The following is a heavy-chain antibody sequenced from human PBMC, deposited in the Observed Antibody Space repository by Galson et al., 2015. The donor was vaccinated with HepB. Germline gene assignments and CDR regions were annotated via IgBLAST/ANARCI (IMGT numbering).Heavy chain of an antibody. V-gene: IGHV3-33*01. Sequence: SLRLSCAASGFTFSRYGMHWVRQAPGKGLEWVAVIWYDGNNKNYPDSVKGRFTISRDNSKNTLYLQMTSLRAEDTAVYYCARDGLDEYSSSSPYFDFWGQGTLVTVSS. J-gene: IGHJ4*02. CDR1: GFTFSRYG. CDR2: IWYDGNNK. CDR3: ARDGLDEYSSSSPYFDF. D-gene: IGHD6-6*01.